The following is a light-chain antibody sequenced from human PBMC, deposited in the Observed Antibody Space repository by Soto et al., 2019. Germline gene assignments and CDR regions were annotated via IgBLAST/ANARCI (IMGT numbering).Light chain of an antibody. CDR3: QQYGSSPRT. Sequence: EIVLTQSPGTLSLSPGERATLSCRASQTIKSTSLAWYQQRPGQAPSPLIYGASSRATGIPDKFSGSGSGTDFTLTISRLEPEDSAVYYCQQYGSSPRTFGQGTKVEI. J-gene: IGKJ1*01. V-gene: IGKV3-20*01. CDR1: QTIKSTS. CDR2: GAS.